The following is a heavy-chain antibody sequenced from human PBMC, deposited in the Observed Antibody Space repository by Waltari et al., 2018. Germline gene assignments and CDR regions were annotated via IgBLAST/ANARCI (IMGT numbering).Heavy chain of an antibody. Sequence: VELLESGPGLVKPSQTLSLTCSVSRGSISSGSYSWSWMRRPAGKGLECIGHIYTTGSTNYNPSLESRVTISLDTSKNQFSLRLTSVTAADSAVYFCARTGTVVVIPEAKGAFHVWGRGTTVTVSS. CDR1: RGSISSGSYS. CDR2: IYTTGST. V-gene: IGHV4-61*02. J-gene: IGHJ3*01. CDR3: ARTGTVVVIPEAKGAFHV. D-gene: IGHD2-21*01.